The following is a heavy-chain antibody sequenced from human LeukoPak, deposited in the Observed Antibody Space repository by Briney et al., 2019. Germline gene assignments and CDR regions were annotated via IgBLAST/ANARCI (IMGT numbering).Heavy chain of an antibody. V-gene: IGHV5-51*01. CDR3: ARRYSGSYLVDY. Sequence: GESLKISCKGSGYSFTNYWIGWVRQMSGEGLEWMGVIYPGDSDTRYRPAFQGQVNISAGKSISTTYLQWRSLKASDTAMYYCARRYSGSYLVDYWGQGTLVIVSS. J-gene: IGHJ4*02. CDR2: IYPGDSDT. D-gene: IGHD1-26*01. CDR1: GYSFTNYW.